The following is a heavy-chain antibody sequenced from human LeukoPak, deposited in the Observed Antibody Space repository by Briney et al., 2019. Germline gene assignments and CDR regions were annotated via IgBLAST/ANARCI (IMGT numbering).Heavy chain of an antibody. CDR2: ISGSGGYT. D-gene: IGHD2-2*01. J-gene: IGHJ6*03. CDR3: AKDLYCSSTSCYMDV. Sequence: PGGSLRLSCAASRFTFSNYAMSWVRQAPGKGLEWVSGISGSGGYTYYADSVKGRFTISRDNSNNTPYLQMNSLRAEDTAVYYCAKDLYCSSTSCYMDVWGKGTTVTVSS. V-gene: IGHV3-23*01. CDR1: RFTFSNYA.